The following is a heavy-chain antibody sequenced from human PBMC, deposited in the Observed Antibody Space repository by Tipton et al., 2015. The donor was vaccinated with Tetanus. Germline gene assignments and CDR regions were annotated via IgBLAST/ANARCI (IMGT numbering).Heavy chain of an antibody. V-gene: IGHV4-59*01. CDR3: ARTSGYLYSSY. Sequence: TLSLTCTVSGGSISSFYWIWIRQPPGKGLEWIGYIFDTGSTNYNPSLKSRVTMSVDTSKNQFSLHLTSVTAADTAVYYCARTSGYLYSSYWGQGTLVTVSS. CDR2: IFDTGST. D-gene: IGHD3-3*01. J-gene: IGHJ1*01. CDR1: GGSISSFY.